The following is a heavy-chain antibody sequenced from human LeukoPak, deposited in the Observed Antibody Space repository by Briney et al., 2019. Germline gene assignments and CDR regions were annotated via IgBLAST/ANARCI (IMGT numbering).Heavy chain of an antibody. V-gene: IGHV4-4*07. CDR2: IYTSGST. Sequence: SSETLSLTCTVSGGSISSYYWSWIRQPAGKGLEWIGRIYTSGSTNYNASLKSRVSMSVDTSKSQFSLKLSSVTAADTAVFYCARENSGSYREFDYWGQGTLVTVSS. CDR1: GGSISSYY. J-gene: IGHJ4*02. CDR3: ARENSGSYREFDY. D-gene: IGHD1-26*01.